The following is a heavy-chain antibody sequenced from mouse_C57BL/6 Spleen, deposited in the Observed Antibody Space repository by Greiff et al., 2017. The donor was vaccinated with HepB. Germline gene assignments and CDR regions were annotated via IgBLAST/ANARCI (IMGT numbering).Heavy chain of an antibody. CDR3: ARVPITTVVADWYFDV. Sequence: VQLQQSGAELMKPGASVKLSCKATGYTFTGYWIEWVKQRPGHGLEWIGEILPGSGSTNYNEKFKGKATFTADTSSNTAYMQLSSLTTEDSAIYYCARVPITTVVADWYFDVWGTGTTVTVSS. J-gene: IGHJ1*03. CDR1: GYTFTGYW. V-gene: IGHV1-9*01. D-gene: IGHD1-1*01. CDR2: ILPGSGST.